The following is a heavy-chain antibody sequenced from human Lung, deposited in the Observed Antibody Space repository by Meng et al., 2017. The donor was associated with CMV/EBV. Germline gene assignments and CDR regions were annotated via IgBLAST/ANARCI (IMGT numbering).Heavy chain of an antibody. CDR3: TREGRLNWFDP. CDR1: EFTFNSYA. J-gene: IGHJ5*02. Sequence: GESLKISCADSEFTFNSYAMHWVRQAPGKGLEWVAIISYDGRDKYYAESLKGRFTISRDNSKNTLYLQMNSLRTEDTALYFCTREGRLNWFDPWGQGTLVTVSS. V-gene: IGHV3-30*04. CDR2: ISYDGRDK.